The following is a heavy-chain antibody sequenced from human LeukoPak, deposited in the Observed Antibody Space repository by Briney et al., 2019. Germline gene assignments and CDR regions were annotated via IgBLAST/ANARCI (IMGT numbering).Heavy chain of an antibody. CDR1: GGSISSGGYS. V-gene: IGHV4-30-2*01. J-gene: IGHJ4*02. Sequence: SETLSLTCAVSGGSISSGGYSWSWIRQPPGKGLEWIGHIYHSGSTYYNPSLKSRVTISVDKSKNQFSLKLSSVTAADTAVYFCARAVTTDYFDYWGQETLVTVSS. CDR3: ARAVTTDYFDY. D-gene: IGHD4-17*01. CDR2: IYHSGST.